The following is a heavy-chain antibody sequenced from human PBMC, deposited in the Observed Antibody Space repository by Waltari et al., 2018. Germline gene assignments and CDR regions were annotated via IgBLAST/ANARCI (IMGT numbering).Heavy chain of an antibody. CDR1: GLTFSSYW. V-gene: IGHV3-7*01. J-gene: IGHJ4*02. Sequence: EVQLVESGGGLVQPGGSLRLSCAASGLTFSSYWMTWVRQAPGKGLEWVAIIKQDGSEKHYVDSVKGRFTISRDNAKSSLYLQMNSLRVEDTAIYYCARGNWAPFDYWGQGTLVTVSS. CDR3: ARGNWAPFDY. CDR2: IKQDGSEK. D-gene: IGHD7-27*01.